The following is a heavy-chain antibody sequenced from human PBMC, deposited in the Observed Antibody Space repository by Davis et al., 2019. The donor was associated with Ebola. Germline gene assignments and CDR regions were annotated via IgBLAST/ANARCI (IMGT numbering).Heavy chain of an antibody. CDR2: IRSKANSYAT. V-gene: IGHV3-73*01. CDR1: GFTFSSYA. J-gene: IGHJ6*02. CDR3: TLSTPTMDV. Sequence: PGGSLRLSCAASGFTFSSYAMSWVRQASGKGLEWVGRIRSKANSYATAYAASVKGRFTISRDDSKNTAYLQMNSLKTEDTAVYYCTLSTPTMDVWGQGTTVTVSS. D-gene: IGHD2-15*01.